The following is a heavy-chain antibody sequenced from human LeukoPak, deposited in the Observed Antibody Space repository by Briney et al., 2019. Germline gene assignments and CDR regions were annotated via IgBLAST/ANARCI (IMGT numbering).Heavy chain of an antibody. J-gene: IGHJ4*02. V-gene: IGHV1-2*06. CDR2: INPNSGGT. CDR3: ARDGGVSSGYTPKSFDY. D-gene: IGHD3-22*01. Sequence: ASVKVSCKGSGYTFTGYYMHWVRQAPGQGLEWMGRINPNSGGTNYAQKFQGRVTMTRDTSISTAYMELSRLRSDDTAVYYCARDGGVSSGYTPKSFDYWGQGTLVTVSS. CDR1: GYTFTGYY.